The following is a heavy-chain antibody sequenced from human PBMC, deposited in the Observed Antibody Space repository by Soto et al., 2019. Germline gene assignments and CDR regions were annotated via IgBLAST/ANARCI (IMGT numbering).Heavy chain of an antibody. CDR2: ISAYNGNT. Sequence: QVQLVQSGAEVKKPGASVKVSCKASGYTFTSYGISWVRQAPGQGLEWMGWISAYNGNTNYAQKFQGRVTITADESTSTAYMELSSLRSEDTAVYYCARWGYGNGYKYYYYYYGMDVWGQGTTVTVSS. V-gene: IGHV1-18*01. CDR1: GYTFTSYG. CDR3: ARWGYGNGYKYYYYYYGMDV. J-gene: IGHJ6*02. D-gene: IGHD4-17*01.